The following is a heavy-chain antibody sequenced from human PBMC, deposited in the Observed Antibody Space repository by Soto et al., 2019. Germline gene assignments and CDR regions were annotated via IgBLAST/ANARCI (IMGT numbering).Heavy chain of an antibody. J-gene: IGHJ3*01. CDR1: GGSLSGYY. CDR2: IYSSGST. V-gene: IGHV4-4*07. D-gene: IGHD3-10*01. CDR3: ARGSDAYGLEV. Sequence: QVHLQESGPGLVKPSETLSLSCTVSGGSLSGYYWTWIRQPAGKGLEFIGLIYSSGSTNYNSSLKSRVTMSRDTSEKQFSLRLASMTPADTAVYFCARGSDAYGLEVWGQGTMVTVA.